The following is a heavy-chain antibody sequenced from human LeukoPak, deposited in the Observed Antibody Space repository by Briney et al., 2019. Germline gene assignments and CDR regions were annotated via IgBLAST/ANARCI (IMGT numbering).Heavy chain of an antibody. CDR1: GFTFSSYG. CDR3: AKEAASCLDY. J-gene: IGHJ4*02. Sequence: GGSLRLSCAASGFTFSSYGMHWVRQAPGKGLEWVAVISYDGSNKYYADSVKGRFTISRDNSKNTLYLQMNSLRAEDTAVYYYAKEAASCLDYWGQGTLVTVSS. D-gene: IGHD2-2*01. CDR2: ISYDGSNK. V-gene: IGHV3-30*18.